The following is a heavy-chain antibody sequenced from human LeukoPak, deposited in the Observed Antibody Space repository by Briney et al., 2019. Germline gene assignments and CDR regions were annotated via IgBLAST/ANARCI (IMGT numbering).Heavy chain of an antibody. V-gene: IGHV1-69*13. J-gene: IGHJ3*02. CDR1: GYTFTGYY. CDR3: ADGDPTDAFDI. D-gene: IGHD7-27*01. CDR2: IIPLFGTP. Sequence: ASVKVSCKASGYTFTGYYMHWVRQAPGQGLEWMGGIIPLFGTPNYAQKFQGRVTITADESTSTVYMEVSGLRSEDTAVYYCADGDPTDAFDIWGQGTMVIVSS.